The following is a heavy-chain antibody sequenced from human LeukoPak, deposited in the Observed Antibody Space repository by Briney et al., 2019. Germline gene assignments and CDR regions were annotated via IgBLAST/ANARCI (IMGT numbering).Heavy chain of an antibody. V-gene: IGHV3-74*01. CDR2: INSDGSST. D-gene: IGHD6-13*01. CDR3: AREGGSSWYYPDRTFDY. Sequence: GGSLRLSCAASGFTFSSYWMHWVRQAPGKGLVWVSRINSDGSSTSYADSVKGRFTISRDNAKNTLYMQMNSLRAEDTAVYYCAREGGSSWYYPDRTFDYWGQGTLVTVSS. CDR1: GFTFSSYW. J-gene: IGHJ4*02.